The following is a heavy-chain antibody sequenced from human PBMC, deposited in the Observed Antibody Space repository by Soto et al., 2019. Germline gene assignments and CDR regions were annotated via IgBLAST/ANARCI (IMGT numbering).Heavy chain of an antibody. CDR2: IYPGDSDT. D-gene: IGHD5-18*01. CDR1: GYSFTSYW. J-gene: IGHJ6*02. CDR3: AIQSRGYSYGSGYYYGMDV. Sequence: GESLKISCNGSGYSFTSYWIGWVRQMPGKGLEWMGIIYPGDSDTRYSPSFQGQVTISADKSISTAYLQWSSLKASDTAMYYCAIQSRGYSYGSGYYYGMDVWGQGTTVTVSS. V-gene: IGHV5-51*01.